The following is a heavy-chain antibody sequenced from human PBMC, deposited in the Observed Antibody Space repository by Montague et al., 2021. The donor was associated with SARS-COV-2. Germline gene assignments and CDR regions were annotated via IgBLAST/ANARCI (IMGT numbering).Heavy chain of an antibody. J-gene: IGHJ4*02. CDR1: GGSISSGCYY. CDR2: IYTSGST. Sequence: TLSLTCTVSGGSISSGCYYWSWIRQPAGKGLEWIGRIYTSGSTNYNPSLKSRVTISVDTSKNQFSLKLSSVTAADTAVYYCARADFWSGYLYFDYWGQGTLATVSS. D-gene: IGHD3-3*01. V-gene: IGHV4-61*02. CDR3: ARADFWSGYLYFDY.